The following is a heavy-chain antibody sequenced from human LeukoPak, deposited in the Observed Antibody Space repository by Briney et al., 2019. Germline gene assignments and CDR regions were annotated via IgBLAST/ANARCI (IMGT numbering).Heavy chain of an antibody. V-gene: IGHV3-23*01. Sequence: PGGSLRLSCAASGFTFSSYGMSWVRQAPGKGLEWVSAISGSGGSTYYADSVKGRFTISRDNSKNTLYLQMNSLRAEDTAVYYCAKLVSSGYYLSYYYMDVWGKGTTVTISS. CDR1: GFTFSSYG. CDR2: ISGSGGST. D-gene: IGHD3-22*01. CDR3: AKLVSSGYYLSYYYMDV. J-gene: IGHJ6*03.